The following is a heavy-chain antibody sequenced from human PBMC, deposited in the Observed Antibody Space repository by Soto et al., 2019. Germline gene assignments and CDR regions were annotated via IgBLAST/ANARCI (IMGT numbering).Heavy chain of an antibody. D-gene: IGHD6-6*01. V-gene: IGHV4-39*01. CDR3: ARHWIAARTLVGFGY. Sequence: PSETLSLTCTVSGGSISSSSYYWGWIRQPPGKGLEWIGSIYYSGSTYYNPSLKSRVTISVDTSKNQFSLKLSSVTAADTAVYYCARHWIAARTLVGFGYWGQGTLVTVSS. J-gene: IGHJ4*02. CDR2: IYYSGST. CDR1: GGSISSSSYY.